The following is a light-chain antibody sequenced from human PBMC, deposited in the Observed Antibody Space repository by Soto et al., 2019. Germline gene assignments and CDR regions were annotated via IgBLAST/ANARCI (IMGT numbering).Light chain of an antibody. J-gene: IGLJ1*01. CDR3: SSYGGPNNSNYV. CDR2: EDN. CDR1: SSDVGAYNY. V-gene: IGLV2-8*01. Sequence: QSVLTQPPSASGSPGQSVTISCTGTSSDVGAYNYVSWYQQHPGKAPKLMISEDNKRPSGVPDRFSGSKSGNTASLTVSGLQPEDEADYYCSSYGGPNNSNYVFGTGTKLTVL.